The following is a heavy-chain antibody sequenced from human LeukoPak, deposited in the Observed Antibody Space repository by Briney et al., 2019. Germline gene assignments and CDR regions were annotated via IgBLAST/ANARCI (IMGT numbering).Heavy chain of an antibody. J-gene: IGHJ6*04. CDR1: GYTFTSYY. CDR3: ARGRPHGV. CDR2: INPSGGST. Sequence: ASVKVSCKASGYTFTSYYMHWVRQAPGQGLEWMGIINPSGGSTSYAQEFQGRVTMNRNTSISTAYMELSSLRSEDTAVYYCARGRPHGVWGKGTTVTVSS. V-gene: IGHV1-46*01.